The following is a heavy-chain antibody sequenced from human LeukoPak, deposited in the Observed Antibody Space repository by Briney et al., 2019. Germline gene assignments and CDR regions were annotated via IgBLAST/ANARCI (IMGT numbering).Heavy chain of an antibody. CDR3: TSPVLDYGDHYFFAS. D-gene: IGHD4-17*01. V-gene: IGHV3-7*01. J-gene: IGHJ4*02. CDR1: GFTFSSYW. CDR2: IKQDGSVK. Sequence: GRSLRLSCAASGFTFSSYWMSWVRQAPGKGLEWVAHIKQDGSVKYYVDSVKGRFAISRDNAQDSLYLQMNSLRVEDTAVYYCTSPVLDYGDHYFFASWGQGTLVTVSS.